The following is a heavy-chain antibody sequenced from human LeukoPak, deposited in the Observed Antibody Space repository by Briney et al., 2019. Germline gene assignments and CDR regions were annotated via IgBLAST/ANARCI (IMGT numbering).Heavy chain of an antibody. CDR3: ARVNPYGYYFDY. CDR1: GGSISIYY. D-gene: IGHD3-10*01. J-gene: IGHJ4*02. V-gene: IGHV4-59*01. CDR2: IYYSGST. Sequence: SETLSLTCTVSGGSISIYYWSWIRQPPGKGLEWIGYIYYSGSTNYNPSLKSRVTISVDTSKNQFSLKLSSVTAADTAVYYCARVNPYGYYFDYWGQGTLVTVSS.